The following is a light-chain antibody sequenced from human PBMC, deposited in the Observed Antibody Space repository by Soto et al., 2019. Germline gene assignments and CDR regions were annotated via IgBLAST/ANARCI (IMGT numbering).Light chain of an antibody. Sequence: DVQMTQSPSSLSASVVARLTITCQASQEISNYLNWYQQKPGQAPKLLISDAVNLEIGVTSRFSVSGSVAYFTLTISSLQAEDIATYYCQQYDNLPLTFGGGTKV. J-gene: IGKJ4*01. CDR3: QQYDNLPLT. CDR2: DAV. V-gene: IGKV1-33*01. CDR1: QEISNY.